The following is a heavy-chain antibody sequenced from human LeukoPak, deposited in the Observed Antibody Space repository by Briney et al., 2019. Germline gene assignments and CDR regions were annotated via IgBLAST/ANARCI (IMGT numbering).Heavy chain of an antibody. CDR3: ARPHEQQLLDRKNDAFDI. D-gene: IGHD6-13*01. CDR1: GGSISSSSYY. CDR2: IYYSGST. J-gene: IGHJ3*02. Sequence: PSETLSLTCTVSGGSISSSSYYWGWMRQPPGKGLEWIGSIYYSGSTYYNPSLKSRVTISVDTSKNQFSLKLSSVTAADTAVYYCARPHEQQLLDRKNDAFDIWGQGTMVTVSS. V-gene: IGHV4-39*01.